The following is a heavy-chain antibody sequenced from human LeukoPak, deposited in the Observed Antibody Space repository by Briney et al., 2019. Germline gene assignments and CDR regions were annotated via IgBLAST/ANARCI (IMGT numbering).Heavy chain of an antibody. CDR2: IYYSGST. CDR1: GGSISSGGYY. J-gene: IGHJ4*02. V-gene: IGHV4-31*11. D-gene: IGHD2-15*01. Sequence: PSETLSLTCAVSGGSISSGGYYWSWIRQHPGKGLEWIGYIYYSGSTYYNPSLKSRVTISVDTSKNQFSLKLSSVTAADTAVYYCAIRGYCSGGSCYLIDYWGQGTLVTVSS. CDR3: AIRGYCSGGSCYLIDY.